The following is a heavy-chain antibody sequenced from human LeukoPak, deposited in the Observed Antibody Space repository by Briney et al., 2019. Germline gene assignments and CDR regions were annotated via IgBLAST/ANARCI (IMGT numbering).Heavy chain of an antibody. CDR1: GYSFTSYW. Sequence: GESLKISCKGSGYSFTSYWIGWVRQMPGKGLEWMGIIYPGDSDTRYSPSFQGQVSISADKSITTGYLQWRSLKASDTAMYYCARQRSTAYYGSSGLPYDAFDIWGQGTMVTVSS. CDR2: IYPGDSDT. J-gene: IGHJ3*02. CDR3: ARQRSTAYYGSSGLPYDAFDI. D-gene: IGHD3-22*01. V-gene: IGHV5-51*01.